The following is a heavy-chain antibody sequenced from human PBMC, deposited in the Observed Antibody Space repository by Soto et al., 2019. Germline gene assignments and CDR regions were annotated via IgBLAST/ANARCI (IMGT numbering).Heavy chain of an antibody. V-gene: IGHV3-21*01. CDR2: ISYRTDYI. Sequence: GGSMEISSGSSRFTFSSYSINWVRQAPGKALEWVSSISYRTDYIYYADSVRGRFTISRDNAKNSLYLHMNSLRAEDTAVYYCARDQGVAANLDYWGQGTLVTVSS. D-gene: IGHD6-13*01. J-gene: IGHJ4*02. CDR3: ARDQGVAANLDY. CDR1: RFTFSSYS.